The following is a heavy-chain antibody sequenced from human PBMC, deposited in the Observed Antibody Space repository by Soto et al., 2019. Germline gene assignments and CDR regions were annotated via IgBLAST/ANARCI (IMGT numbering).Heavy chain of an antibody. V-gene: IGHV4-30-2*01. CDR2: IDHSGST. Sequence: QVQLQESGSGLVKPSQTLSLTCAVSGGSISSGGYSWSWIRQPPGKGLEWIGYIDHSGSTYYNPSHKRRVTITVDRSNTPCTLKLGSVTAADTAVYYCARVPDRWGQGTLVTVSS. CDR1: GGSISSGGYS. CDR3: ARVPDR. J-gene: IGHJ5*02.